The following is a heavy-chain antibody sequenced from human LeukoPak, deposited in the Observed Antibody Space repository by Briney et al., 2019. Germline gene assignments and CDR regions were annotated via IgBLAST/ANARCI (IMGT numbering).Heavy chain of an antibody. J-gene: IGHJ4*02. D-gene: IGHD6-13*01. Sequence: SVKVSCKASGGTFSSYAISWVRQAPGQGLEWMGRIIPILGIANYAQKFQGRVTITADKSTSTVYMELSSLRSEDTAVYYCARGTGYSSSYYFDYWGQGTLVTVSS. V-gene: IGHV1-69*04. CDR3: ARGTGYSSSYYFDY. CDR1: GGTFSSYA. CDR2: IIPILGIA.